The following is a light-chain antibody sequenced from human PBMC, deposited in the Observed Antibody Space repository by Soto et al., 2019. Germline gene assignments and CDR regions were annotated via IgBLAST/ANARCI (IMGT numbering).Light chain of an antibody. CDR1: QSVSTY. V-gene: IGKV3-11*01. CDR2: DAS. CDR3: QQRSKWPLT. Sequence: EIVLTQSPATLSLSPGERATLSCRASQSVSTYLAWYQQKPGQTPRLLIYDASNRATGIPARFSGSGSGTDFTLTISSLEPEDFAVYYCQQRSKWPLTFGAGTKVDIK. J-gene: IGKJ4*01.